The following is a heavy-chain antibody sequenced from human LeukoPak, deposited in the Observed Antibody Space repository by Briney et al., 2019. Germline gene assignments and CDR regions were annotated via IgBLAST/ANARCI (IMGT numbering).Heavy chain of an antibody. CDR2: IRSKANSYAT. CDR3: TGTLYYYDNIYYYGMDV. V-gene: IGHV3-73*01. Sequence: GGSLKLSCAASGFTFSGSAMHWVRQASGKGLEWVGRIRSKANSYATAYAASVKGRFTISRDDSKNTAYLQMNSLKTEDTAVYYCTGTLYYYDNIYYYGMDVWGQGTTVTVSS. J-gene: IGHJ6*02. CDR1: GFTFSGSA. D-gene: IGHD3-22*01.